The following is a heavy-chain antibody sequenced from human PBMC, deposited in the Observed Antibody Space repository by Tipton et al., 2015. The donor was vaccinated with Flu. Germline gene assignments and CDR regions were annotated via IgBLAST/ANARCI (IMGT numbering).Heavy chain of an antibody. Sequence: SLRLSCAASGFTFSSYSMNWVRQAPGKGLEWVSSISSSSSYIYYADSVKGRFTISRDNAKNPLYLQMNSLRAEDTAVYYCARVLLSPLGSVFATYDFWRGDFDYWGQGTLVTVSS. D-gene: IGHD3-3*01. V-gene: IGHV3-21*01. CDR1: GFTFSSYS. CDR3: ARVLLSPLGSVFATYDFWRGDFDY. CDR2: ISSSSSYI. J-gene: IGHJ4*02.